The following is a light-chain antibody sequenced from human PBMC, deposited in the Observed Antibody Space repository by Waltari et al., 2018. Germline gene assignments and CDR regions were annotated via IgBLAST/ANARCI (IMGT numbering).Light chain of an antibody. CDR3: ASWDDSMSVA. J-gene: IGLJ2*01. CDR1: SSNIGANF. CDR2: NND. Sequence: QSVLTPPPSASGTPGQTVTISCSGTSSNIGANFVFWYQQLPGSAPRLIIYNNDRRPSGVPDRFSGSKSGTSGSLVISGIRAEDEADYICASWDDSMSVAFGGGTKLTVL. V-gene: IGLV1-47*01.